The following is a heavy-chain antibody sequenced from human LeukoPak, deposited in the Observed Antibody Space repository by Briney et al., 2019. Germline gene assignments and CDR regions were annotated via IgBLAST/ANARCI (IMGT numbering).Heavy chain of an antibody. Sequence: SETLSLTCAVYGGSFSGYYWSWIRQPPGEGLEWIGEINHSGSTNYNPSLKSRVTISVDTSKNQFSLKLSSVTAADTAVYYCARRLRDFDWLLPFDYWGQGTLVTVSS. V-gene: IGHV4-34*01. CDR2: INHSGST. CDR3: ARRLRDFDWLLPFDY. D-gene: IGHD3-9*01. CDR1: GGSFSGYY. J-gene: IGHJ4*02.